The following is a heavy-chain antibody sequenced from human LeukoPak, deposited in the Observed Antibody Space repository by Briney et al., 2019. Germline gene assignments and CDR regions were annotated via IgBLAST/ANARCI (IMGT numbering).Heavy chain of an antibody. CDR1: GYTFTSYY. CDR2: INPSGGST. J-gene: IGHJ4*02. Sequence: ASVKVSCKASGYTFTSYYMHWVRQAPGQGLEWMGIINPSGGSTSYAQKFQGRVTMTRDTSTSTVYMELSSLRSEDTAVYYCARTFYYYDSSGCFDYWGQGTLVTVSS. D-gene: IGHD3-22*01. CDR3: ARTFYYYDSSGCFDY. V-gene: IGHV1-46*01.